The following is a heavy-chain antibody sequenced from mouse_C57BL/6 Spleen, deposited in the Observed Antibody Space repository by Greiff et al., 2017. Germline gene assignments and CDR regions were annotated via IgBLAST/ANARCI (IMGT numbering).Heavy chain of an antibody. V-gene: IGHV1-69*01. CDR3: ARSRRTAQAWFAY. CDR2: IDPSDSYT. Sequence: VQLQQPGAELVMPGASVKLSCKASGYTFTSYWMHWVKQRPGQGLEWIGEIDPSDSYTNYNQKFKGKSTLTVDKSSSTAYMQLSSLTSEDSAVYYCARSRRTAQAWFAYWGQGTLVTVSA. J-gene: IGHJ3*01. CDR1: GYTFTSYW. D-gene: IGHD3-2*02.